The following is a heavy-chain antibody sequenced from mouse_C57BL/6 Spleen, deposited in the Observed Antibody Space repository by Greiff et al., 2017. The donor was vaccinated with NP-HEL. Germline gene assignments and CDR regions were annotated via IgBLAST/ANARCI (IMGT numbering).Heavy chain of an antibody. CDR1: GYTFTDYY. D-gene: IGHD1-1*01. CDR2: IFPGSGST. V-gene: IGHV1-75*01. Sequence: VQLQQSGPELVKPGASVKISCKASGYTFTDYYINWVKQRPGQGLEWIGWIFPGSGSTYYNEKFKGKATLTVDKSSSTAYMLLSSLTSEDSAVYFCARRGTTVVATREFDYWGQGTTLTVSS. CDR3: ARRGTTVVATREFDY. J-gene: IGHJ2*01.